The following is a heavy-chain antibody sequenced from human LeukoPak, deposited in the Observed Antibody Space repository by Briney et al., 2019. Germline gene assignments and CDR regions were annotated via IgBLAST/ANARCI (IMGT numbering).Heavy chain of an antibody. D-gene: IGHD5-18*01. CDR2: INQDGSNT. V-gene: IGHV3-74*01. CDR1: GFTFSSVW. J-gene: IGHJ4*02. Sequence: PGGSLRLSCAASGFTFSSVWMHWVRQTPGKGLVWVSRINQDGSNTNYADSVKGRFTISRDNAKNTLFLQMNSLRAEDTAVYYYATDGQYSYTYWGQGTLVTVSS. CDR3: ATDGQYSYTY.